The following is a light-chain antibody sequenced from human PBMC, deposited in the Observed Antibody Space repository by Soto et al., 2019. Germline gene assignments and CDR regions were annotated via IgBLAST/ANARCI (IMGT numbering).Light chain of an antibody. CDR2: AAS. J-gene: IGKJ1*01. CDR3: LQDYNYPWT. V-gene: IGKV1-6*01. CDR1: QGIRNE. Sequence: AIQMTQSPSSLSASVGDRVTITCRASQGIRNELGWYQQKPGKAPKLLIYAASSLQSGVPSRFRGSGSGTDFTLTISSLQPADFATSCCLQDYNYPWTFGQGTKVEIK.